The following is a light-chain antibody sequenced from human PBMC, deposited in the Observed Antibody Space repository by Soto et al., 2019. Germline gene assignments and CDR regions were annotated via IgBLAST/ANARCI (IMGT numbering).Light chain of an antibody. J-gene: IGKJ3*01. CDR1: QTIGTY. Sequence: DIEMTQSPSSLSASIGDRVTITCRASQTIGTYLNWFQQKPGKAPKLLIYAASNLQSGVPSRFSGGGSGTDFTRLISSLQPDDFATYFCQESYSVPLFTFGPGTKVDVK. V-gene: IGKV1-39*01. CDR3: QESYSVPLFT. CDR2: AAS.